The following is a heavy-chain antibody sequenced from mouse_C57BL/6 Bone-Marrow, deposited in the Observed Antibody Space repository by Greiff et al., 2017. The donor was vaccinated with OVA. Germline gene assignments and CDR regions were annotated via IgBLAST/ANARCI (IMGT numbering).Heavy chain of an antibody. D-gene: IGHD1-1*01. CDR1: GFNITDYY. CDR2: IDPEDGET. J-gene: IGHJ2*01. Sequence: VQLQQSGAELVKPGASVKLSCTASGFNITDYYMHWVKQRTEQGLEWIGRIDPEDGETKYAPKFQGKATITAATSSNTAYLQLSSLTSEDTAVYYGARFLFITTVVATNYFDYWGQGTTLTVSS. V-gene: IGHV14-2*01. CDR3: ARFLFITTVVATNYFDY.